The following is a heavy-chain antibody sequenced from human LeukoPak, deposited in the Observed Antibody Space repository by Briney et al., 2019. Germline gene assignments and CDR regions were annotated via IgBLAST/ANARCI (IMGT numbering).Heavy chain of an antibody. CDR3: ARDRVQPGTFDY. Sequence: PSETLSLTCTVSGGSISSSSYYWGWIRQPPGKGLEWIGSIYYSGSTYYNPSLKSRVTISVDTSKNQFSLKLSSVTAADTAVYYCARDRVQPGTFDYWGQGTLVTVSS. CDR1: GGSISSSSYY. CDR2: IYYSGST. J-gene: IGHJ4*02. D-gene: IGHD7-27*01. V-gene: IGHV4-39*07.